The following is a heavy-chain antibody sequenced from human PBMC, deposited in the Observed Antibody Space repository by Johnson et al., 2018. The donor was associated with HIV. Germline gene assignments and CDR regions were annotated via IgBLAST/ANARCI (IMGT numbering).Heavy chain of an antibody. Sequence: VQLVESGGGLVQPGMSLRLSCAASGFTFSGSAMHWVRQASGKGLEWVGRIRSKANTYATASAASVKGRFTISRDDSKNTAYLQMNSLRAEDTAVYYCARCWGRSSGTFDAFDIWGQGTMVTVSS. CDR3: ARCWGRSSGTFDAFDI. V-gene: IGHV3-73*01. D-gene: IGHD6-19*01. J-gene: IGHJ3*02. CDR2: IRSKANTYAT. CDR1: GFTFSGSA.